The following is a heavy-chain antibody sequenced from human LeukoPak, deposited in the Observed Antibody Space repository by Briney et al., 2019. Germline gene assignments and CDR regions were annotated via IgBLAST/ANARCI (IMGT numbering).Heavy chain of an antibody. CDR3: ARGGDSSSWFDY. J-gene: IGHJ4*02. V-gene: IGHV4-30-4*01. Sequence: PSQTLSLTCTVSGGSISSGDYYWSWIRQPPGKGLEWIGYIYYSGSTYYNPSLKSRVTISVDTSKNQSSLKLSSVTAADTAVYYCARGGDSSSWFDYWGQGTLVTVSS. CDR2: IYYSGST. CDR1: GGSISSGDYY. D-gene: IGHD6-13*01.